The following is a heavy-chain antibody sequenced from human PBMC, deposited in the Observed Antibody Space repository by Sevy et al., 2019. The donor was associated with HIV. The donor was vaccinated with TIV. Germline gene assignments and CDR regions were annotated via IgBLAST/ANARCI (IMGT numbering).Heavy chain of an antibody. J-gene: IGHJ4*02. D-gene: IGHD3-10*01. Sequence: GGSLRLSCAASGFTFSRDWMTWVRQAPGKGLEWVAKIKADGSETYFVDSVKGRFSISRDNAKNALYLQMNRLRAEDTAVYYCARGANNLYNWGQGTLVTVSS. CDR1: GFTFSRDW. CDR3: ARGANNLYN. CDR2: IKADGSET. V-gene: IGHV3-7*01.